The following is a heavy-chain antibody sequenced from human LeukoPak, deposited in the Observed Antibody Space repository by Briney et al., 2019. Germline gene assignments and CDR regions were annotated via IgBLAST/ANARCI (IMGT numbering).Heavy chain of an antibody. Sequence: SETLSLTCTVSGGSISNYYWSWIRQPPGKGLEWIGYIYYSGSTNYNPSLKSRVTISVDTSKNQFSLKLSSVTAADTAVYYCARTRDPYCGGDCYYDWYFDLWGRGSLVTVSS. CDR2: IYYSGST. D-gene: IGHD2-21*02. J-gene: IGHJ2*01. CDR3: ARTRDPYCGGDCYYDWYFDL. V-gene: IGHV4-59*01. CDR1: GGSISNYY.